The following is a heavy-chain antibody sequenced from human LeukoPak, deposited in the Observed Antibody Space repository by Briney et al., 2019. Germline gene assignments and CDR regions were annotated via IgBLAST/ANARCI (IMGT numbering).Heavy chain of an antibody. CDR3: STSTAMVHFF. Sequence: GGSLRLSSTVFGFTFSRSEMNWVRPAPGKGLEWLSYITSSGRTIYYADTVKGRFTMSRDNAKNSLYLQMNSLRAEDTAVYYCSTSTAMVHFFWGQGTLVTVSS. D-gene: IGHD5-18*01. V-gene: IGHV3-48*03. J-gene: IGHJ4*02. CDR2: ITSSGRTI. CDR1: GFTFSRSE.